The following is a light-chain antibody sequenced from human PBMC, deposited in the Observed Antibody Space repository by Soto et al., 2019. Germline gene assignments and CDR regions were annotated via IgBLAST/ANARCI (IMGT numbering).Light chain of an antibody. J-gene: IGLJ1*01. Sequence: QSVLTQPPSASGTPGQRVTISCSGSSSNIGSNYVYWYQQLPGTAPKLLIYRNNQRPSGVPDRFSGSKSGTSASLAISGLRSEDEADYYCAAWDDSLSGSYVLVTGTKVT. CDR3: AAWDDSLSGSYV. CDR2: RNN. V-gene: IGLV1-47*01. CDR1: SSNIGSNY.